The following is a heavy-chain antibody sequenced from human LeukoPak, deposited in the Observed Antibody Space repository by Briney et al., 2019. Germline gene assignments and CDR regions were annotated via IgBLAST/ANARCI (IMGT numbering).Heavy chain of an antibody. V-gene: IGHV3-7*01. CDR1: GFTFSSYN. J-gene: IGHJ4*02. CDR2: IKQGGSEK. D-gene: IGHD1-26*01. CDR3: ARQSSGRYSGPFDY. Sequence: PGGSLRLSCVASGFTFSSYNMNWVRQAPGRGLEWVASIKQGGSEKNYVDSVKGRFTISRDNAKNSLYLQMNSLRAEDTAVYYCARQSSGRYSGPFDYWGLGTLVTVSS.